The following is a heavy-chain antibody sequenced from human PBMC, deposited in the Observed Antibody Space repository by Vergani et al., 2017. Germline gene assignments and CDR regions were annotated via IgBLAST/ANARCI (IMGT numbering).Heavy chain of an antibody. J-gene: IGHJ4*02. CDR1: GFTFSSYG. D-gene: IGHD1/OR15-1a*01. V-gene: IGHV3-30*02. CDR3: AKDNEQRLAFDY. Sequence: VQLVESGGGVVQPGGSLRLSCAASGFTFSSYGMHWVRQAPGKGLEWVAFIRYDGSNKYYADSVKGRFTISRDNSKNTLYLQMNSLRAEDTAVYYCAKDNEQRLAFDYWGQGTLVTVSS. CDR2: IRYDGSNK.